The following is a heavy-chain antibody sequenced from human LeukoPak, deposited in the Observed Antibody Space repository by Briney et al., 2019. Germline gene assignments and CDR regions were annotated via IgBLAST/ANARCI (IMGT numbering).Heavy chain of an antibody. CDR2: IRYSGRT. J-gene: IGHJ4*02. CDR1: DGSINSDF. D-gene: IGHD5-24*01. V-gene: IGHV4-59*01. Sequence: PSETLSLACTASDGSINSDFWTWIRQPPGKGLEWIGDIRYSGRTCYKPSLKSRVTISIDTSKNMFSLKLRSVTTADTAIYYCARIPDGDGWPFDYWGQGTLVTVSS. CDR3: ARIPDGDGWPFDY.